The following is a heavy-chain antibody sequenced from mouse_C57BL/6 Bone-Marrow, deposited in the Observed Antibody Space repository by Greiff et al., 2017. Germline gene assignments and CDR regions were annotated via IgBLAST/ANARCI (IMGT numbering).Heavy chain of an antibody. J-gene: IGHJ2*01. D-gene: IGHD2-4*01. CDR2: IDPSDSYT. CDR1: GYTFTSYW. CDR3: ARNYAPYY. V-gene: IGHV1-69*01. Sequence: QVQLQQPGAELVMPGASVKLSCKASGYTFTSYWMHWVKQRPGQGLEWIGEIDPSDSYTNYNQKFKGKSTLTVDKSSSTAYMQLSSLTSDDSAVYYCARNYAPYYWGQGTTLTVSS.